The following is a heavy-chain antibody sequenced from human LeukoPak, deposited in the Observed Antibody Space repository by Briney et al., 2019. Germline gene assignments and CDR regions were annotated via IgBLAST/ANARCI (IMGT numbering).Heavy chain of an antibody. V-gene: IGHV1-2*02. CDR1: GYTFTGYY. Sequence: ASVKVSCKASGYTFTGYYMHWVRQAPGQGLEWMGWINPNSGGTNYAQKFQGRVTMTRDTPISTAYMELSRLRSDDTAVYYCAREGRRIAAAGRGWFDPWGQGTLVTVSS. D-gene: IGHD6-13*01. CDR3: AREGRRIAAAGRGWFDP. CDR2: INPNSGGT. J-gene: IGHJ5*02.